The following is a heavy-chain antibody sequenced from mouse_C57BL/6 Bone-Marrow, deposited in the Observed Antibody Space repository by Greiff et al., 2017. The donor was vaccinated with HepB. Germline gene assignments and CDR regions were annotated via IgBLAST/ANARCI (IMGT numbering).Heavy chain of an antibody. J-gene: IGHJ4*01. CDR3: AKNSAMDY. CDR1: GFSLTSYG. Sequence: QVQLQQSGPGLVQPSQSLSITCTVSGFSLTSYGVHWVRQSPGKGLEWLGVIWRGGSTDYNGALMSRLSITKDNSKIQVFFKMNSLQADDTAIYFCAKNSAMDYWGQGTSVTVSS. CDR2: IWRGGST. V-gene: IGHV2-5*01.